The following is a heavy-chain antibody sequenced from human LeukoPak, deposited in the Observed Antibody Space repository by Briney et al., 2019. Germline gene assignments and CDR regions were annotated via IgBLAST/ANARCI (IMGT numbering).Heavy chain of an antibody. CDR2: IYSGGST. J-gene: IGHJ4*02. CDR1: GFTVSSNY. CDR3: ARDSDGYGPDY. V-gene: IGHV3-53*05. D-gene: IGHD2-21*02. Sequence: PGGSLRLSCAASGFTVSSNYMSWVRQAPGKGLEWVSVIYSGGSTYYADSVKGRFTISRDNSKNTLYLQMNSLRAEDTAVYYCARDSDGYGPDYWGQGTLVTVSS.